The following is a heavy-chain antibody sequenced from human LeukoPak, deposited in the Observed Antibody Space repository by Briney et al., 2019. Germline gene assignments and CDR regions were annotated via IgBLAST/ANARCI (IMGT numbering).Heavy chain of an antibody. V-gene: IGHV4-59*01. J-gene: IGHJ3*02. Sequence: SETLSLTCTVSGGSISSYYWSWIRQPPGKGLEWIGYIYYSGSTNYNPSLKSRVTISVDTSKNQFSLKLSSVTAADTAVYYCARTWIQLWLLGAFDIWGQGTMVTVSS. CDR1: GGSISSYY. D-gene: IGHD5-18*01. CDR3: ARTWIQLWLLGAFDI. CDR2: IYYSGST.